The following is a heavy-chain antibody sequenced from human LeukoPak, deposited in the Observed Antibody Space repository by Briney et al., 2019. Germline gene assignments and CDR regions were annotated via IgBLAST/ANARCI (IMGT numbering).Heavy chain of an antibody. CDR3: AKDRSYASFED. V-gene: IGHV3-21*04. J-gene: IGHJ4*02. CDR1: AFTFSSYS. CDR2: ISSSGSYI. Sequence: GGSLRLSCAASAFTFSSYSMNWVRQAPGKGLEWVSSISSSGSYIYYADSVKGRFTISRDNAKNSLYLQMNSLRAEDTAVYYCAKDRSYASFEDWGQGTLVTVSS. D-gene: IGHD2-2*01.